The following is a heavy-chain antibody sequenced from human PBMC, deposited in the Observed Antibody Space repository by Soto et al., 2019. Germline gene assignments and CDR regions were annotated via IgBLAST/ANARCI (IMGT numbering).Heavy chain of an antibody. CDR3: ARDNGYSYGYNLDH. J-gene: IGHJ4*02. CDR1: GYSISSSNW. V-gene: IGHV4-28*03. Sequence: PSETLSLTCAVSGYSISSSNWWGWIRQPPGKGLEWIGYIYYSGTTYYNPSLKSRVTMSVDTSKNQFSLKLTSVTAVDTAVYYCARDNGYSYGYNLDHWGQGTLVTVS. CDR2: IYYSGTT. D-gene: IGHD5-18*01.